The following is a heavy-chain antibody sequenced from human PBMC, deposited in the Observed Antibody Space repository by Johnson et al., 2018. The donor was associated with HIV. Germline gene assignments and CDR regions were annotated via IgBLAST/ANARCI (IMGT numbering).Heavy chain of an antibody. D-gene: IGHD5-24*01. J-gene: IGHJ3*02. CDR1: GFTFSSYG. Sequence: QMQLVESGGGLVQPGRSLRLSCTASGFTFSSYGLHWVRQAPGKGLEWVAVIWYDGSNKYYADSVKGRFAISRDNSKNTLYLQMNSLRAEDTAVYYCARGWDAFDIWGQGTMVTVSS. V-gene: IGHV3-33*01. CDR2: IWYDGSNK. CDR3: ARGWDAFDI.